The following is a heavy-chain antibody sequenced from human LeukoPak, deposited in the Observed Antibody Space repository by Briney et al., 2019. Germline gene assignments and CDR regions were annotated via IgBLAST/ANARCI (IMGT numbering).Heavy chain of an antibody. D-gene: IGHD6-13*01. CDR3: AKDRLMAAAGKPDY. CDR1: GFTFSSYG. CDR2: IRYDGSNK. V-gene: IGHV3-30*02. Sequence: PGGSLRLSCAASGFTFSSYGMHWLRQAPGKGLEWVAFIRYDGSNKYYADSVKGRFTISRDNSKNTLYLKMNSLRAEDTAVYYCAKDRLMAAAGKPDYWGQGTLVTVSS. J-gene: IGHJ4*02.